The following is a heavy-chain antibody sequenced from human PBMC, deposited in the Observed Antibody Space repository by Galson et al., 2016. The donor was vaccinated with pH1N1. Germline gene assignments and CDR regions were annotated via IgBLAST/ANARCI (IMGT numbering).Heavy chain of an antibody. CDR2: IYWNDDK. CDR3: AHGPYGDYVGWFDP. D-gene: IGHD4-17*01. J-gene: IGHJ5*02. V-gene: IGHV2-5*01. Sequence: PALVKPTQTLTLTCTFSGFSLSTSGVGVGWVRQPPGKALEWLALIYWNDDKRYSPSLKSRLTITKDTSKNQVVLTMTNMDPVDTATYYCAHGPYGDYVGWFDPWGQGTLVTVSS. CDR1: GFSLSTSGVG.